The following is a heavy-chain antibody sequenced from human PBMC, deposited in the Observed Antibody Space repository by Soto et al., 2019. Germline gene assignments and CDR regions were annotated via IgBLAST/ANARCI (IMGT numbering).Heavy chain of an antibody. CDR3: AITHLRFGEHHY. CDR1: GYTFTSYD. V-gene: IGHV1-8*01. Sequence: QVQLVQSGAEVKKPGASVKVSCKASGYTFTSYDINWVRQATGQGLGGMGWMNPNSGNTGYAQKFQGRVTMTRNTSISTAYMELSSLRSEDTAVYYCAITHLRFGEHHYWGQGTLVTVSS. CDR2: MNPNSGNT. J-gene: IGHJ4*02. D-gene: IGHD3-10*01.